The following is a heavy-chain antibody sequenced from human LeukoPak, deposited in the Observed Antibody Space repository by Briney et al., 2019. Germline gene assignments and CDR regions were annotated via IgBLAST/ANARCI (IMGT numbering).Heavy chain of an antibody. J-gene: IGHJ3*02. CDR2: IYYRGTT. Sequence: PSETLSLTCSVSGSSISPHHWTWIRQAPGEGLEWMGYIYYRGTTNYSPSLKNRLTMSVDTSKNQISLKLTSVTAADTAVYYCARIQPSCPGLGFCPFDIWGQGTLATVSS. V-gene: IGHV4-59*11. CDR1: GSSISPHH. D-gene: IGHD3-3*01. CDR3: ARIQPSCPGLGFCPFDI.